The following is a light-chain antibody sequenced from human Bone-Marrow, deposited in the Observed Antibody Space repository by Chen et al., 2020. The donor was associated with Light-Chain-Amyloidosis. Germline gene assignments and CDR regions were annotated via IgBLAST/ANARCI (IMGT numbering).Light chain of an antibody. Sequence: EIVLTQSPGTLSLSPGERATLSCRASQSVSTNLAWYQQKPGQAPRLLIYGASARPTGIPAGFSGSGSGTDFTLTISSLQSEDSAVYYCQQYYNWPRTFGQGTKVEIK. CDR1: QSVSTN. CDR3: QQYYNWPRT. J-gene: IGKJ1*01. V-gene: IGKV3-15*01. CDR2: GAS.